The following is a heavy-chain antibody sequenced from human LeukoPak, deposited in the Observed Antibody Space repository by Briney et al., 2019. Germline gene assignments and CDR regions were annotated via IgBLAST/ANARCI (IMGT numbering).Heavy chain of an antibody. V-gene: IGHV5-51*01. J-gene: IGHJ4*02. D-gene: IGHD6-13*01. CDR2: IYPGDSDT. CDR1: SFTSYW. Sequence: KDGESLKISCKGYSFTSYWIGWVRQMPGKGLEWMGIIYPGDSDTRYSPSFQGQVTISADKSISTAYLQWSSLQASDTAMYYCARYSSSWYRFDYWGQGTLVTVSS. CDR3: ARYSSSWYRFDY.